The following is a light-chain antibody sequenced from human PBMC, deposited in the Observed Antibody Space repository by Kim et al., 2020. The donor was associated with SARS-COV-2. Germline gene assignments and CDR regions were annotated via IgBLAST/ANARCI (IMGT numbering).Light chain of an antibody. Sequence: SSELTQDPAVSVALGQTVRITCQGDSLRSYYASWYQQKPGQAPVLVIYGKNNRPSGIPDRFSGSSSGNTASLTITGAQAEDEADYYCSSRDSSGYVIFGGGTQLTVL. J-gene: IGLJ2*01. CDR1: SLRSYY. CDR3: SSRDSSGYVI. CDR2: GKN. V-gene: IGLV3-19*01.